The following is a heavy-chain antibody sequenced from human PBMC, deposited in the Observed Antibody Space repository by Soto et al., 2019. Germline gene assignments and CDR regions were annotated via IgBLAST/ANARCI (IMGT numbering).Heavy chain of an antibody. D-gene: IGHD3-22*01. Sequence: GGSLRLSCAASGFTFSSYGMHWVRQAPGKGLEWVAVISYDGSNKYYADSVKGRFTISRDNSKNTLYLQMNSLRAEDTAVYYCAKDHYYDSSGYQDYYYYYGMDVWGQGTTVTVSS. CDR1: GFTFSSYG. CDR3: AKDHYYDSSGYQDYYYYYGMDV. CDR2: ISYDGSNK. V-gene: IGHV3-30*18. J-gene: IGHJ6*02.